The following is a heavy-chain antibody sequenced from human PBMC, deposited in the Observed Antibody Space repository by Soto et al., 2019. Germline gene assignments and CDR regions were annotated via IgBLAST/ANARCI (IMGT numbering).Heavy chain of an antibody. CDR1: GYTFTGYA. D-gene: IGHD2-2*01. Sequence: GASVKVSCKASGYTFTGYAIHWVRQAPGQRHEWMGWVNGGNGDTKYSQKFQGRVTITRDTSASTAYMELTSLGSEDTAVYHCARGYCSSTSCQYYLDFWGQGTLVTVSS. J-gene: IGHJ4*02. V-gene: IGHV1-3*01. CDR2: VNGGNGDT. CDR3: ARGYCSSTSCQYYLDF.